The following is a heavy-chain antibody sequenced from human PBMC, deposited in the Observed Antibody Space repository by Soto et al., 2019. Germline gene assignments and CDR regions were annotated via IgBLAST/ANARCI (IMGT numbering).Heavy chain of an antibody. Sequence: LRLSCAASGFTFSSSWMSWDRQAPGKGLEWVANIKQDGGEKYYVDSVKGRFTIYRDNAKNSLYLQMNSLRAEDTAGYYCARELRGAYDSSGHYYNDYYYGMDVWGQGTTVTVSS. CDR2: IKQDGGEK. CDR3: ARELRGAYDSSGHYYNDYYYGMDV. D-gene: IGHD3-22*01. CDR1: GFTFSSSW. J-gene: IGHJ6*02. V-gene: IGHV3-7*01.